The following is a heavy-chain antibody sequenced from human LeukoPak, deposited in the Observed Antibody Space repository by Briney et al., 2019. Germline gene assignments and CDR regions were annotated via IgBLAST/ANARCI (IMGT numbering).Heavy chain of an antibody. CDR1: GGSISSGDYY. CDR3: ASLYYDSSGYHNSNWFDP. V-gene: IGHV4-30-4*01. Sequence: SQTLSLTCTVSGGSISSGDYYWRWIRQPPGKGLEWIGYIYYSGSTYYNPSLKSRVTISVDTSKNQFSLKLSSVTAADTAVYYCASLYYDSSGYHNSNWFDPWGQGTLVTVSS. CDR2: IYYSGST. J-gene: IGHJ5*02. D-gene: IGHD3-22*01.